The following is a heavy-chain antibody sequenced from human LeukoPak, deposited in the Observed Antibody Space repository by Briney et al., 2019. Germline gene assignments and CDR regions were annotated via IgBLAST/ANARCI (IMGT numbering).Heavy chain of an antibody. J-gene: IGHJ4*02. Sequence: GGSLRLSCAASGLTFSSYAMSWVRQAPGSGLERVSTISGNGVSTHYADSVKGRFTISRDNSKNMLYLQMNSLRAEDTAVYYCAWELPSFDYWGQGTLVTVSS. V-gene: IGHV3-23*01. CDR1: GLTFSSYA. CDR3: AWELPSFDY. CDR2: ISGNGVST. D-gene: IGHD1-26*01.